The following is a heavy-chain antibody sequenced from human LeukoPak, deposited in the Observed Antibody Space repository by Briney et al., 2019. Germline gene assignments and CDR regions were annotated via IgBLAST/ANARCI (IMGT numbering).Heavy chain of an antibody. CDR1: GGSISSGGYY. D-gene: IGHD1-26*01. V-gene: IGHV4-31*03. Sequence: SQTLSLTCTVSGGSISSGGYYWSWIRQHPGKGLEWIGYIYYSGSTYYNPSLKSRVTISVDTSKNQFPLKLSSVTAADTAVYYCASCALSGSYSFDYWGQGTLVAVSS. CDR2: IYYSGST. J-gene: IGHJ4*02. CDR3: ASCALSGSYSFDY.